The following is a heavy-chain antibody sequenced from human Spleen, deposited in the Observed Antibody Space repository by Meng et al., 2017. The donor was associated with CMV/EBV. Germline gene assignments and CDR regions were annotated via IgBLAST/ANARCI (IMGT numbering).Heavy chain of an antibody. J-gene: IGHJ6*02. Sequence: ASVKVSCKASGYSFIKYGISWVRQAPGQGLEWMGRISGDNGNTNYAQKFQGRVTMTTDTSTSTAYMELRGLRSDDTAVYYCARVSGDTADFWSGYLGYYYGMDVWGQGTTVTVSS. CDR2: ISGDNGNT. D-gene: IGHD3-3*01. CDR1: GYSFIKYG. V-gene: IGHV1-18*01. CDR3: ARVSGDTADFWSGYLGYYYGMDV.